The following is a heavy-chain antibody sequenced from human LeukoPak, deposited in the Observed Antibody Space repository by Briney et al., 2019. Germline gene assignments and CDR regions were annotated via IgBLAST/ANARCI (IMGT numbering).Heavy chain of an antibody. D-gene: IGHD6-6*01. J-gene: IGHJ3*02. V-gene: IGHV4-59*08. Sequence: SETLSLTCTVSGGSIRSYYWSWIRQPPGKGLEWIGYIYYSGSTNYNPSLKSRVTISVDTSKNQFSLKLSSVTAADTAVYYCAREYSSSSGRRAFDIWGQGTMVTVSS. CDR2: IYYSGST. CDR3: AREYSSSSGRRAFDI. CDR1: GGSIRSYY.